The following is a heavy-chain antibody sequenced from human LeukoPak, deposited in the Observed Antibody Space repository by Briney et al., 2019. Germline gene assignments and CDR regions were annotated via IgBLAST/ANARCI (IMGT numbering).Heavy chain of an antibody. CDR3: ASCSSTSCYKHYYYMDV. CDR2: IYYSGST. D-gene: IGHD2-2*02. J-gene: IGHJ6*03. V-gene: IGHV4-59*08. Sequence: SETLSLTCTVSGGSISSYYWSWIRQPPGKGLEWIGYIYYSGSTNYNPSLKSRVTISVDTSKNQFSLKLSSVTAADTAVYYCASCSSTSCYKHYYYMDVWGKGTTVTVSS. CDR1: GGSISSYY.